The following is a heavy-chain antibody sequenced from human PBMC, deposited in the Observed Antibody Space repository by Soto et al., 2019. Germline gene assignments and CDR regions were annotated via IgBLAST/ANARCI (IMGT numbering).Heavy chain of an antibody. CDR2: ISYDGSNK. CDR3: AKSLGPRDHEYYFDY. Sequence: GGSLRLSCAASGFTFSSYAMHWVRQAPGKGLEWVAVISYDGSNKYYADSVKGRFTISRDNSKNTLYLQMNSLRAEDTAVYYCAKSLGPRDHEYYFDYWGQGTLVNGSS. D-gene: IGHD7-27*01. J-gene: IGHJ4*02. V-gene: IGHV3-30-3*02. CDR1: GFTFSSYA.